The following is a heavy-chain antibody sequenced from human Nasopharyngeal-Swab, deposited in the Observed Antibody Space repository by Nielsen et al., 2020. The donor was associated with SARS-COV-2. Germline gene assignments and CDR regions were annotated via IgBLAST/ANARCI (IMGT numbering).Heavy chain of an antibody. CDR1: GGSFSGHY. CDR3: ARLYDYVWGSYRYTSVVGAFDI. Sequence: SETLSLTCAVYGGSFSGHYWSWIRQPPGKGLEWIGEINHSGSTNYNPSLKSRVTISVDTSKNQFSLKLSSVTAADAAVYYCARLYDYVWGSYRYTSVVGAFDIWGQGTMVTVSS. J-gene: IGHJ3*02. V-gene: IGHV4-34*01. D-gene: IGHD3-16*02. CDR2: INHSGST.